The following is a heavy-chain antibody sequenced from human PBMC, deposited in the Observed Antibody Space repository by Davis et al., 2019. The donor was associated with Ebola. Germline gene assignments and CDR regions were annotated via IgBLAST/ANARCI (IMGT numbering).Heavy chain of an antibody. V-gene: IGHV1-46*01. CDR1: GYTFTSYY. CDR3: SRDLGAYGALDV. J-gene: IGHJ6*02. D-gene: IGHD4/OR15-4a*01. CDR2: INPSGGST. Sequence: AASVKVSCKASGYTFTSYYMHWVRQAPGQGLEWMGIINPSGGSTSYAQKFQGRVTMTRDTSTSTAYMELRSLRSDDTAVYYCSRDLGAYGALDVWGQGTTVTVSS.